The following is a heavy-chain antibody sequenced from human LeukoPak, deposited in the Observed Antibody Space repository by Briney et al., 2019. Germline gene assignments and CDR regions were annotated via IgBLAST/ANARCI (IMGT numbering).Heavy chain of an antibody. CDR2: IYPGDSDT. CDR3: ASVYSSTSWDY. CDR1: GYNFTNYW. Sequence: GESLQISCKGSGYNFTNYWIGWVRQMPGKGLEWMGIIYPGDSDTRYSPSFQGQVTISADKSISTAYLQWSSLKASDTAMYYCASVYSSTSWDYWGQGTLVTVSS. D-gene: IGHD6-13*01. J-gene: IGHJ4*02. V-gene: IGHV5-51*01.